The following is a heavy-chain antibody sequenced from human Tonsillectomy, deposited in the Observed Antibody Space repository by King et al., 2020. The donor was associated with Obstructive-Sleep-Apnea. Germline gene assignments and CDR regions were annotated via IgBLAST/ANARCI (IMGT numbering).Heavy chain of an antibody. CDR1: GGSLSGYY. D-gene: IGHD3-10*01. Sequence: VQLQQWGAGLLKPSETLSLTCGVYGGSLSGYYWSWIRQPPGKGLEWIGEINHSGSTNFNPSLKSRVTVSVDTSKNQFSLKLSSVTAADTAVYYCARGDGSMVRGVPAYYYGMDVWAQGTTVTFSS. CDR3: ARGDGSMVRGVPAYYYGMDV. J-gene: IGHJ6*02. CDR2: INHSGST. V-gene: IGHV4-34*01.